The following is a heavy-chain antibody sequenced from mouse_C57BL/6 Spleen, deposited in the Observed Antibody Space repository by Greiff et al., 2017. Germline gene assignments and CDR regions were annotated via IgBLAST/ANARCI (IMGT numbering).Heavy chain of an antibody. CDR3: ARDPLYYYGSSPWYFDV. CDR2: LSDGGSYT. J-gene: IGHJ1*03. V-gene: IGHV5-4*01. Sequence: DVMLVESGGGLVKPGGSLKLSCAASGFTFSSYAMSWVRQTPEKRLEWVATLSDGGSYTYYPDNVTGRFTISRDNAKNNLYLQMSHLKSEDTAMYYCARDPLYYYGSSPWYFDVWGTGTTVTVSS. CDR1: GFTFSSYA. D-gene: IGHD1-1*01.